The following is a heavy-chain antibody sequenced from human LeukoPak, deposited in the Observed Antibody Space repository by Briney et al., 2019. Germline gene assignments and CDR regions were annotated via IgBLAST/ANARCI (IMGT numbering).Heavy chain of an antibody. CDR3: ARLGVVVPRAVDY. CDR2: IYSSGST. Sequence: LETLSLTCTVSGGSISSYYWSWIRQPPGKGLEWIGYIYSSGSTNYNPSLKGRVTISVDTSKNQFSLKLSSVTAADTAVYYCARLGVVVPRAVDYWGQGTLVTVSS. J-gene: IGHJ4*02. V-gene: IGHV4-59*08. D-gene: IGHD2-2*01. CDR1: GGSISSYY.